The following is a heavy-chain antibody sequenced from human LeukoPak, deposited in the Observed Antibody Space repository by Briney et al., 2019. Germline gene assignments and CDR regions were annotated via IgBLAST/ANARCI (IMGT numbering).Heavy chain of an antibody. CDR1: GFTFSSYA. V-gene: IGHV3-23*01. Sequence: PGGSLRLSCAASGFTFSSYAMSWVRQAPGKGLEWVSAISGSGGSTYYADSVKGRFTISRDNSKNTLYLQMNSLRAEDTAVHYCARDGVGAPPYYYYYGMDVWGQGTTVTVSS. CDR3: ARDGVGAPPYYYYYGMDV. D-gene: IGHD1-26*01. CDR2: ISGSGGST. J-gene: IGHJ6*02.